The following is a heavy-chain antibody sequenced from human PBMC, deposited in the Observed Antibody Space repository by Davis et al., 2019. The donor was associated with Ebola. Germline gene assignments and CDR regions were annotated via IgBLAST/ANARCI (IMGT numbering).Heavy chain of an antibody. D-gene: IGHD6-19*01. CDR1: GGSISSYY. Sequence: GSLRLSCTVSGGSISSYYWSWIRQPPGKGLEWIGYIYCSGSTNYNPSLKSRVTISVDTSKNQFSLKLSSVTAADTAVYYCARGGIAVAGNDYWGQGTLVTVSS. J-gene: IGHJ4*02. V-gene: IGHV4-59*01. CDR2: IYCSGST. CDR3: ARGGIAVAGNDY.